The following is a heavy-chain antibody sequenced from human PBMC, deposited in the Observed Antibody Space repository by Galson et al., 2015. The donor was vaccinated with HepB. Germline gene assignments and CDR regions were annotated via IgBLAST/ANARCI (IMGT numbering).Heavy chain of an antibody. CDR2: IIPIFGTA. J-gene: IGHJ4*02. V-gene: IGHV1-69*05. CDR1: GGTFSSYA. Sequence: SVKVSCKASGGTFSSYAISWVRQAPGQGLEWMGGIIPIFGTANYAQKFQGRVTMTRDTSTSTVYMELSSLRSEDTAVYYCARVRAIYADWFGYWGQGTLVTVSS. CDR3: ARVRAIYADWFGY. D-gene: IGHD3-9*01.